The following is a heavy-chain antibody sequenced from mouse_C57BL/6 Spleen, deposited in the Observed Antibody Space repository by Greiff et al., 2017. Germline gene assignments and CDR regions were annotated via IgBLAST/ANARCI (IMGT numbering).Heavy chain of an antibody. Sequence: EVQLQQSVAELVRPGASVKLSCTASGFNIKNTYMHWVKQRPEQGLEWIGRIDPANGNTKYAPKFQGKDTITADTSSNTAYLQLSSLTSEDTDIYYCARIGLDYDEEGRDFDYWGQGTTLTVSS. CDR1: GFNIKNTY. V-gene: IGHV14-3*01. CDR3: ARIGLDYDEEGRDFDY. D-gene: IGHD2-4*01. J-gene: IGHJ2*01. CDR2: IDPANGNT.